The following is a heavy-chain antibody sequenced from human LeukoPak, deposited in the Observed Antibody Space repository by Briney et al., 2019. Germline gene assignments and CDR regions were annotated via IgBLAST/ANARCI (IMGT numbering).Heavy chain of an antibody. J-gene: IGHJ3*02. CDR2: IYYNGST. CDR1: GGSISTNDYS. CDR3: ARGDPNWNYVRAFDI. V-gene: IGHV4-61*08. Sequence: SETLSLTCTVSGGSISTNDYSWGWIRQPPGKGLEWIGYIYYNGSTNYNPSLESRVTISVDTSKNEFSLKLSSVTAADTAVYYCARGDPNWNYVRAFDIWGQGTMVTVSS. D-gene: IGHD1-7*01.